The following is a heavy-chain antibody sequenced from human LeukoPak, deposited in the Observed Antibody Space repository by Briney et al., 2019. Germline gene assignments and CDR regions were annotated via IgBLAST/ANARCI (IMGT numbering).Heavy chain of an antibody. CDR2: VSSNGVNT. Sequence: PGGSLRLSCAASGFTFSSYSMHWVRQAPGKGLEYLSGVSSNGVNTYYADSVKGRFTISRDNSKNTLYLQMSSLRAEDTAVYYCVKGSKYSNGWLDYWGQGTLVTVSS. CDR1: GFTFSSYS. V-gene: IGHV3-64D*06. CDR3: VKGSKYSNGWLDY. J-gene: IGHJ4*02. D-gene: IGHD6-19*01.